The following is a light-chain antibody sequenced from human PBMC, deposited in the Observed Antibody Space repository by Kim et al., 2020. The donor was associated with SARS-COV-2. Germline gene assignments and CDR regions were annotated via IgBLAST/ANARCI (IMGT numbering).Light chain of an antibody. Sequence: EIVMTQSPATLSLSPGERATLSCRASQSVSSNLAWYQQKPCQAPRLLIYGASTRATGIPARFSGSGSGTEFTLTISSLQSEDFAVYYCQQHNNWPPLTFGGGTKVDIK. V-gene: IGKV3-15*01. CDR3: QQHNNWPPLT. CDR2: GAS. CDR1: QSVSSN. J-gene: IGKJ4*01.